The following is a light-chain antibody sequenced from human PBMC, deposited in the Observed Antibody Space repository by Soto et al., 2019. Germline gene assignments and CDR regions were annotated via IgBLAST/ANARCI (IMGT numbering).Light chain of an antibody. CDR2: DAY. V-gene: IGKV3-11*01. CDR3: QQRSNWPPLT. J-gene: IGKJ4*01. Sequence: ELVLTQSPGTLSLSPGDSATLSCRGSQSVSSYLAWYQQKPGQAPRLLIYDAYNRATGIPARFSGSGSGTDFTLTISSLEPEDFAVYYCQQRSNWPPLTFGGGTKVEIK. CDR1: QSVSSY.